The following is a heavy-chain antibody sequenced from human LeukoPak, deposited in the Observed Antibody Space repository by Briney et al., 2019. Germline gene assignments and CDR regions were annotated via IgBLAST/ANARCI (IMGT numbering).Heavy chain of an antibody. D-gene: IGHD2-15*01. CDR3: ASGSEYCSGGSCYAGGAFDI. V-gene: IGHV1-3*01. J-gene: IGHJ3*02. CDR1: GYTFTSYA. CDR2: INAGNGNT. Sequence: ASVKVSCKASGYTFTSYAMHWVRQAPGQRLEWMGWINAGNGNTKYSQKFQGRVTITRDTSASTAYMELSSLRSEDTAVYYCASGSEYCSGGSCYAGGAFDIWGQGTMVTVSS.